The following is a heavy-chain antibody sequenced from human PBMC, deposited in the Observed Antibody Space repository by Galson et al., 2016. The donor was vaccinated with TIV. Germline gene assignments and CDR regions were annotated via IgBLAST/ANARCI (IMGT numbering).Heavy chain of an antibody. CDR1: GGSVHSGSYF. D-gene: IGHD2-8*01. Sequence: SETLSLTCTVSGGSVHSGSYFWGWIRQPPGKGLEWIGNIFYTERTYYNPSLQSRVTMSVDTSKNQFSLRLSSVTAADTAVYYCARVVVLLELVWYFDLWGHGTLVTVSS. J-gene: IGHJ2*01. V-gene: IGHV4-39*01. CDR3: ARVVVLLELVWYFDL. CDR2: IFYTERT.